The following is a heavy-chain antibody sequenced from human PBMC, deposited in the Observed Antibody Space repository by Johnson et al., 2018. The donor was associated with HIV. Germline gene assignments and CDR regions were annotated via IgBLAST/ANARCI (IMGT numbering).Heavy chain of an antibody. Sequence: VQLLEYGGGLVKPGGSLRLSCAVSTFTFSDYYMRWIRQAPGKGLEWVAVIWYDGSNKYYADSVKGRFTISRDNSKNTLYLQMNSLRAEDTAVYYCAMGFVVAPLDAFDIWGQGTMVTVSS. J-gene: IGHJ3*02. V-gene: IGHV3-33*08. CDR3: AMGFVVAPLDAFDI. CDR2: IWYDGSNK. D-gene: IGHD2-2*01. CDR1: TFTFSDYY.